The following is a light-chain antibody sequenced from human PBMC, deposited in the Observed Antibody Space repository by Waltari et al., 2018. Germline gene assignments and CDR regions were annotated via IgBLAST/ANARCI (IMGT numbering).Light chain of an antibody. CDR2: KVS. CDR3: MQAIQACT. V-gene: IGKV2-30*01. J-gene: IGKJ2*02. Sequence: DVVMTQSPLSLPVTLGQPASISCRSSQSFVYSDGNTYLNWFQQRPGQSPRRLIYKVSNRDSGVPDRFSGSGSGTDFTLKISRVEAEDVGVYYCMQAIQACTFGQGTKLEIK. CDR1: QSFVYSDGNTY.